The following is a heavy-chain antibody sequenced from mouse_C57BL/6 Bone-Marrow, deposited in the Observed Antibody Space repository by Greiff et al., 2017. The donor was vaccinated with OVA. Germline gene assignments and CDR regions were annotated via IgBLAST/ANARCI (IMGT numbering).Heavy chain of an antibody. J-gene: IGHJ2*01. CDR3: ARHGDYGSFFDY. Sequence: EVQVVESGGDLVKPGGSLKLSCAASGFTFSSYGMSWVRQTPDKRLEWVATISSGGSYPYYPDSVRGRFNIHRDNAKNTLYLQMSSRKSEDTAMYYCARHGDYGSFFDYWGQGTTLTVSS. CDR1: GFTFSSYG. V-gene: IGHV5-6*01. CDR2: ISSGGSYP. D-gene: IGHD1-1*01.